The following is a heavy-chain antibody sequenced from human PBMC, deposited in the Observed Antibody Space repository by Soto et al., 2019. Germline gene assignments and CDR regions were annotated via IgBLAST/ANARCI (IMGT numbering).Heavy chain of an antibody. CDR1: GFTFDDYA. J-gene: IGHJ2*01. Sequence: EVQLVESGGGLVQPGRSLRLSCAASGFTFDDYAMHWVRQAPGKGLEWVSGISWNSGSIGYADSVKGRFTISRDNAKNSLYLQMNSLRAEDTALYYCAKDHDYGDYGWYFDLWGRGTLVTVSS. CDR3: AKDHDYGDYGWYFDL. V-gene: IGHV3-9*01. D-gene: IGHD4-17*01. CDR2: ISWNSGSI.